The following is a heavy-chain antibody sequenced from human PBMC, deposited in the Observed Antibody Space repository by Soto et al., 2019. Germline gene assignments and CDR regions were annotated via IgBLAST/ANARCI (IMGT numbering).Heavy chain of an antibody. D-gene: IGHD6-13*01. CDR2: ISGSGGST. CDR3: ANRIAAPEGDYYYGMDV. CDR1: GFTFSSYA. Sequence: GGSLRLSCAASGFTFSSYAMSWVRQAPGKGLEWVSAISGSGGSTYYADSVKGRFTISRDNSKNTLYLQMNSLRAEDTAVYYCANRIAAPEGDYYYGMDVWGQGTTVTVSS. J-gene: IGHJ6*02. V-gene: IGHV3-23*01.